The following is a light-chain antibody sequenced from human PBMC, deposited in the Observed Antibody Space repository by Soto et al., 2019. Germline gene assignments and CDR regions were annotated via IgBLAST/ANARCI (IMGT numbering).Light chain of an antibody. CDR2: GAS. Sequence: EFVLTQSPGTLSLSPGERATLSCRASQSLSGTYLAWYQQKPGQAPRLLIYGASSRATGIPDRFSGSGSGPDFTLNISRLQPEDFVLYYCQQHGGSLPFGQGTKVEVK. V-gene: IGKV3-20*01. J-gene: IGKJ1*01. CDR1: QSLSGTY. CDR3: QQHGGSLP.